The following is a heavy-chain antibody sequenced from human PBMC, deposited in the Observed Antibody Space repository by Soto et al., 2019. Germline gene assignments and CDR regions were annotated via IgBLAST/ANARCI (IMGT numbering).Heavy chain of an antibody. CDR2: INPNSGGT. J-gene: IGHJ6*01. CDR1: GYTFTGYY. D-gene: IGHD2-2*01. CDR3: ATIEYLTSYGMQV. Sequence: ASVKVSCKACGYTFTGYYMHWVRQGPGQGLEWMGWINPNSGGTNYAQKFQGRVTMTRDTSISTAYMELSRLRSDDTAVYYCATIEYLTSYGMQVLGQATRVNVSS. V-gene: IGHV1-2*02.